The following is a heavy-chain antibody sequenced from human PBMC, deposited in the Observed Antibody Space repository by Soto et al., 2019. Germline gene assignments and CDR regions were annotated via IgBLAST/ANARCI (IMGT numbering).Heavy chain of an antibody. V-gene: IGHV4-34*01. Sequence: QVQLQQWGAGLLKPSETLSLTCAVYGGSFSGYYWSWIRQPPGKGLEWIGEINHSGSTNYNPSLKSRVTISVDTSKNQFSLKLSSVTAADTAVYYCARGPRWIQLWCMDVWGQGTTVTVSS. CDR3: ARGPRWIQLWCMDV. CDR2: INHSGST. J-gene: IGHJ6*02. D-gene: IGHD5-18*01. CDR1: GGSFSGYY.